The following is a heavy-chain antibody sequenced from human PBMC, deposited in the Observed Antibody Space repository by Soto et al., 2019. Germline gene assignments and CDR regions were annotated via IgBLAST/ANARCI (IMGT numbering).Heavy chain of an antibody. V-gene: IGHV3-23*01. CDR2: MSGSGGST. CDR1: GFTFSSYA. Sequence: EVQLLESGGGLIQPGGSLRLSCAASGFTFSSYAMSWVRQAPGKGLEWVSAMSGSGGSTYYADSVKGRFTISRDNSKXXXXXXXXXXXXXXXXXXXXXXXXXXXXAPPAYWGQGTLVTVSS. CDR3: XXXXXXXXAPPAY. J-gene: IGHJ4*02.